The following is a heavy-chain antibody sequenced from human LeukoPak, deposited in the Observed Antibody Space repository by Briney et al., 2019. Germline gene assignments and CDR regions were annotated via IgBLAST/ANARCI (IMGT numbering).Heavy chain of an antibody. D-gene: IGHD3-16*01. J-gene: IGHJ3*01. CDR2: IYYTGHT. Sequence: SETLSLTCTVSGGSISSVNHYWGWIRQPPGKGLESVGNIYYTGHTYYSPSLKSRVTMSVDTSKNHFSFRLSSVTAADTAVYYCARHSYGGFDVWGQGTMVIVSS. CDR1: GGSISSVNHY. CDR3: ARHSYGGFDV. V-gene: IGHV4-39*01.